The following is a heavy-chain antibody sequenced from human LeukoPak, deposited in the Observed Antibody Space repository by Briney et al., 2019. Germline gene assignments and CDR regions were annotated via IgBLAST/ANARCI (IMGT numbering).Heavy chain of an antibody. V-gene: IGHV4-4*07. J-gene: IGHJ5*02. D-gene: IGHD4-11*01. CDR3: AGATVEILKPTNWFDP. CDR1: GGSISSYY. CDR2: IYTSGST. Sequence: SETLSLTCTVSGGSISSYYWSWIRQPAGKGLEWIGRIYTSGSTNYNPSLKSRVTMPVDTSKNQFSLKLSSVTAADTAVYYCAGATVEILKPTNWFDPWGQGTLVTVSS.